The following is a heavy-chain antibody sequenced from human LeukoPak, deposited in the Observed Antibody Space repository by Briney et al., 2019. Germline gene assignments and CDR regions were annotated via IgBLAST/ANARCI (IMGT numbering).Heavy chain of an antibody. J-gene: IGHJ4*02. V-gene: IGHV1-2*02. Sequence: ASVKVSCKASGYTFTGYYMHWVRQVPGQGLEWMGWINPNSGGTNYAQKFQGRVTMTRDTSISTAYMELSRLRSDDTAVYYCARDCGAAAGTCFDYWGQGTLVTVSS. CDR3: ARDCGAAAGTCFDY. D-gene: IGHD6-13*01. CDR1: GYTFTGYY. CDR2: INPNSGGT.